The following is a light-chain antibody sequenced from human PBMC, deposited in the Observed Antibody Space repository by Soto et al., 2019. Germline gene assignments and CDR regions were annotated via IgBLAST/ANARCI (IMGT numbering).Light chain of an antibody. J-gene: IGLJ1*01. Sequence: QSVRTQPPSASGTPGQRVTISCSGSSSNIGSNYVYWYQQLPGTAPKLLIYRNNQRPSGVPDRFSGSKSGTSASLAISGLRSEDEADYYCAAWDDSLSGSYVFGTGTKVTVL. CDR1: SSNIGSNY. CDR3: AAWDDSLSGSYV. V-gene: IGLV1-47*01. CDR2: RNN.